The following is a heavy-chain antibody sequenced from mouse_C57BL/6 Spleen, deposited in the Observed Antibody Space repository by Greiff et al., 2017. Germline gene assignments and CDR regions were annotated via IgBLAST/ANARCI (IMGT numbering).Heavy chain of an antibody. V-gene: IGHV5-9*01. CDR3: ARQGPWFAY. J-gene: IGHJ3*01. Sequence: EVQGVESGGGLVKPGGSLKLSCAASGFTFSSYTMSWVRQTPEKRLEWVATISGGGGNTYYPDSVKGRFTISRDNAKNTLYLQMSSLRSEDTALYYCARQGPWFAYWGQGTLVTVSA. CDR1: GFTFSSYT. CDR2: ISGGGGNT.